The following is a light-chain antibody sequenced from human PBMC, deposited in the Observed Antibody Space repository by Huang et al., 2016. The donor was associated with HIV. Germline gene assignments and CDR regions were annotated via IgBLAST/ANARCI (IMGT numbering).Light chain of an antibody. J-gene: IGKJ1*01. CDR2: SAS. Sequence: EVVMTQSPAILSVSPGERATLSCRASQSVTSNVAWYQQKPGQAPRLLIYSASTRATCIPARFSGIGSGTEFTLTISSLQSEDFAVYYCQHYNNWPWWTFGQGTKVEIK. CDR3: QHYNNWPWWT. V-gene: IGKV3-15*01. CDR1: QSVTSN.